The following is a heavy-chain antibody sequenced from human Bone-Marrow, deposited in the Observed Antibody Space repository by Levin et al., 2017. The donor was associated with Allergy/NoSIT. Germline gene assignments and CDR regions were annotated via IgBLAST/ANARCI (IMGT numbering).Heavy chain of an antibody. D-gene: IGHD3-9*01. CDR1: GYTFTSYY. Sequence: GESLKISCKASGYTFTSYYMHWVRQAPGQGLEWMVIINPSGGSTSYAQKFQGRVTMTRDTSTSTVYMELSSLRSEDTAVYYCARDVRRYFDWLILGYWGQGTLVTVSS. J-gene: IGHJ4*02. CDR3: ARDVRRYFDWLILGY. CDR2: INPSGGST. V-gene: IGHV1-46*01.